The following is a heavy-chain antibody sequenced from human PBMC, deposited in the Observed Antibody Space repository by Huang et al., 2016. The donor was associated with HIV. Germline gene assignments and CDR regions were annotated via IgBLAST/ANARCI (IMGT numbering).Heavy chain of an antibody. CDR2: ISGSGNYK. CDR1: KFTFTSHG. Sequence: EVQLVESGGGLVKPGGSLRLSCVASKFTFTSHGMNWVRQGPGKGLEWVALISGSGNYKQYADSLKGRFTISRDNAKNSLYLQMSSLRVEDTAVYYCAREIRSTVATVDAFDIWGQGTMVIVSS. D-gene: IGHD4-4*01. J-gene: IGHJ3*02. CDR3: AREIRSTVATVDAFDI. V-gene: IGHV3-21*01.